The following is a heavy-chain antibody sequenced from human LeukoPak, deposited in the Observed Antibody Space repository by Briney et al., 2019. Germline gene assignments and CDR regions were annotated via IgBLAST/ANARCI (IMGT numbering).Heavy chain of an antibody. CDR3: ARHVCSSTSCYWYFDY. Sequence: PSETLSLTCAVYGGSFSGYYWSWIRQPPGKGLEWIGEINHSGSTNYNPSLKSRVTISVDTSKNQFSLKLSSVTAADTAVYSCARHVCSSTSCYWYFDYWGQGTLVTVSS. CDR2: INHSGST. CDR1: GGSFSGYY. D-gene: IGHD2-2*01. V-gene: IGHV4-34*01. J-gene: IGHJ4*02.